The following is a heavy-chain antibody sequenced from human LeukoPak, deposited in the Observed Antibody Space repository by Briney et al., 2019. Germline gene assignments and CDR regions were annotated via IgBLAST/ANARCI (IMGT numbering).Heavy chain of an antibody. CDR3: AKGHGSSWSIMDY. Sequence: GGTLRLSCSASGFTFSTYGMSWVRQAPGKGLEWVISISGSGSTTFYADSVKGRFTISRDNSNNMLYLQMTSLRAEDTAVYYCAKGHGSSWSIMDYWGQGTLVTVSS. J-gene: IGHJ4*02. V-gene: IGHV3-23*01. D-gene: IGHD6-13*01. CDR2: ISGSGSTT. CDR1: GFTFSTYG.